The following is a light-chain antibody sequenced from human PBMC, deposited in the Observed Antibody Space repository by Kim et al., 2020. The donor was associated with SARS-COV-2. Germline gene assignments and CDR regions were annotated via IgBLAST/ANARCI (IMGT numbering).Light chain of an antibody. CDR1: QSSSSAV. J-gene: IGKJ4*01. CDR3: QQYGTTPLT. Sequence: SPGEAATLACRASQSSSSAVLAWYQQRPGQAPRLLMSGASIRATGIPDRFSGSGSGTDFTLTISRLETDDFAVYYCQQYGTTPLTFGGGTKVDIK. V-gene: IGKV3-20*01. CDR2: GAS.